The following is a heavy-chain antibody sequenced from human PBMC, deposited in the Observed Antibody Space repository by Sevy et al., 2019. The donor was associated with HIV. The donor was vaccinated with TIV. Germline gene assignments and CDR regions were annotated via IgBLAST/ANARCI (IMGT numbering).Heavy chain of an antibody. CDR1: GFTFTTYA. Sequence: GGSLRLSCAASGFTFTTYAMGWVRQAPGKGLKWVSTLSGSGASTYYADSVKGRFTISRDNSKNTLFLQMDSLRAEDTAVYYCAKDFYDSSGYYYDYWGQGTLVTVSS. D-gene: IGHD3-22*01. J-gene: IGHJ4*02. CDR3: AKDFYDSSGYYYDY. CDR2: LSGSGAST. V-gene: IGHV3-23*01.